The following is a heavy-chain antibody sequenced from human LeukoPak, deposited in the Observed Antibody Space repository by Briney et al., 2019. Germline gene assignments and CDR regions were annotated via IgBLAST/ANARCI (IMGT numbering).Heavy chain of an antibody. CDR1: GFTFSSYD. Sequence: PGGSLGLSCAASGFTFSSYDMHWVRQATGKGLEWVSAIGTAGDTYYPGSVKGRFTISRENAKNSLYLQMNSLRAEDTAVYYCARGPYVLRSKNYYYYGMDVWGQGTTVTVSS. V-gene: IGHV3-13*01. CDR3: ARGPYVLRSKNYYYYGMDV. J-gene: IGHJ6*02. D-gene: IGHD3-3*01. CDR2: IGTAGDT.